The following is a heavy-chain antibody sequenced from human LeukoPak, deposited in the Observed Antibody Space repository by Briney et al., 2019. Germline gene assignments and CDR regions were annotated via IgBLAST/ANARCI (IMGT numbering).Heavy chain of an antibody. V-gene: IGHV3-30-3*02. CDR1: GFTFSSYA. J-gene: IGHJ4*02. CDR2: ISYDGSIK. CDR3: AKTRPLDSSSWSHGDY. D-gene: IGHD6-13*01. Sequence: GGSLRLSCAASGFTFSSYAMHWVRQAPGKGLEWVAVISYDGSIKYYADSVKGRFTTSRDNSKNTLYLQMNSLRAEDTAVYYCAKTRPLDSSSWSHGDYWGQGTLVTVSS.